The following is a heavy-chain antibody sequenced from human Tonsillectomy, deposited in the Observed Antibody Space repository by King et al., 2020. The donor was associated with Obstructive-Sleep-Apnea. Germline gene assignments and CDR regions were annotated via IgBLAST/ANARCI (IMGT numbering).Heavy chain of an antibody. CDR1: GYTFTNNG. CDR2: ISGYNGDT. Sequence: VQLVQSGAELKKPGASVKVSCKASGYTFTNNGISWVRQAPGQGLEWMGWISGYNGDTHYTQKLQGRVSMTTDTSTTTAYMELRSLRSDDTAVYYCAREGSNWYGIDYWGQGTLVTVSS. D-gene: IGHD6-13*01. J-gene: IGHJ4*02. V-gene: IGHV1-18*01. CDR3: AREGSNWYGIDY.